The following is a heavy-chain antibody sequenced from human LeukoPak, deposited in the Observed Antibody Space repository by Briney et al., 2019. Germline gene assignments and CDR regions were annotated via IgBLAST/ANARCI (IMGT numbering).Heavy chain of an antibody. CDR1: GYTFTAYY. CDR2: INPNSGGT. Sequence: ASVKVSCKASGYTFTAYYMHWVRQAPGQELEWMGWINPNSGGTNYAQKFQGRVTMTRDTSISTAYMELSRLRSDDTAVYYCARGVSGTYRFDYWGQGTLVTVSS. D-gene: IGHD1-26*01. J-gene: IGHJ4*02. V-gene: IGHV1-2*02. CDR3: ARGVSGTYRFDY.